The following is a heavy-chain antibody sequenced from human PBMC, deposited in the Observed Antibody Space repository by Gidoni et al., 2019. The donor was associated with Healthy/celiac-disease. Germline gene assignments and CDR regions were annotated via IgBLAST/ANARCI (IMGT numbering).Heavy chain of an antibody. V-gene: IGHV3-48*02. CDR1: GFTFSSYS. D-gene: IGHD6-19*01. CDR2: ISSSSSTI. CDR3: ARDDLGFGEQWLVSWFDP. Sequence: EVQLVESGGGLVQPGGSLRLSCAASGFTFSSYSMNWVRQAPGKGLEWVSYISSSSSTIYYADSVKGRFTISRDNAKNSLYLQMNSLRDEDTAVYYCARDDLGFGEQWLVSWFDPWGQGTLVTVSS. J-gene: IGHJ5*02.